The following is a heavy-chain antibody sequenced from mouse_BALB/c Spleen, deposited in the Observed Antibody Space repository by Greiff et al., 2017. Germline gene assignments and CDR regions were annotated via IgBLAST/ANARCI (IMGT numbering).Heavy chain of an antibody. Sequence: VQLKQSGAELVKPGASVKLSCTASGFNIKDTYMHWVKQRPEQGLEWIGRIDPANGNTKYDPKFQGKATITADTSSNTAYLQLSSLTSEDTAVYYCAPPSSAWFAYWGQGTLVTVSA. CDR1: GFNIKDTY. CDR3: APPSSAWFAY. CDR2: IDPANGNT. V-gene: IGHV14-3*02. J-gene: IGHJ3*01.